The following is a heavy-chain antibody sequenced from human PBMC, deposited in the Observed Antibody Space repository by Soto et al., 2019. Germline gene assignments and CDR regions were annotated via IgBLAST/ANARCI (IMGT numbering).Heavy chain of an antibody. V-gene: IGHV1-8*01. J-gene: IGHJ4*02. CDR2: MNPNSGNT. D-gene: IGHD6-13*01. CDR1: GYTFTSYD. CDR3: ARGRSSSWSPDY. Sequence: GASVKVSCKASGYTFTSYDINWVRQATGQGLEWMGWMNPNSGNTGYAQKFQGRVTMTRNTSISTAYMELSSLRSEDTAVYYCARGRSSSWSPDYWGQGTLVTVSS.